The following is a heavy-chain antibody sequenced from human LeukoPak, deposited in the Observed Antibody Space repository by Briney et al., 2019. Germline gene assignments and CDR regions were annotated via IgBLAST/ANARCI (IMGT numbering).Heavy chain of an antibody. Sequence: AGGFLRLSCAASGFTFSSYAMSWVRQAPGKGLEWVSAISGSGGSTYYADSVKGRFTISRDNSKNTLYLQMNSLRAEDTAVYYCAKDLSIAVAGDYWGQGTLVTVSS. V-gene: IGHV3-23*01. J-gene: IGHJ4*02. D-gene: IGHD6-19*01. CDR1: GFTFSSYA. CDR2: ISGSGGST. CDR3: AKDLSIAVAGDY.